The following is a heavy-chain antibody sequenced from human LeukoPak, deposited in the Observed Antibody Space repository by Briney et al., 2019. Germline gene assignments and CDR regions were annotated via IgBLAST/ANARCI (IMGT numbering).Heavy chain of an antibody. CDR1: GFTFSSYG. Sequence: GGSLRLSCAASGFTFSSYGMHWVRQAPGKGLEWVAFIRYDGSNKYYAGSVKGRFTISRDNSKNTLYLQMNSLRAEDTAVYYCAKDLSYGSYYGGYFDYWGQGTLVTVSS. CDR3: AKDLSYGSYYGGYFDY. V-gene: IGHV3-30*02. CDR2: IRYDGSNK. J-gene: IGHJ4*02. D-gene: IGHD1-26*01.